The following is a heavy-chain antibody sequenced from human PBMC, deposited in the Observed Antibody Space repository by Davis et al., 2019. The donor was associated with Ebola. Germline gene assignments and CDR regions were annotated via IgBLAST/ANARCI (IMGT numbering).Heavy chain of an antibody. CDR2: ISAYNGNT. V-gene: IGHV1-18*01. CDR1: GYTFTNYG. D-gene: IGHD1-26*01. J-gene: IGHJ3*02. CDR3: ARTSIVGTTTTASDI. Sequence: ASVKVSCKASGYTFTNYGISWVRQAPGQGPEWMGWISAYNGNTAYAQILQGRVTMTTDTSTGTAYMELRSLRSDDTAVYFCARTSIVGTTTTASDIWGQGTMVTVSS.